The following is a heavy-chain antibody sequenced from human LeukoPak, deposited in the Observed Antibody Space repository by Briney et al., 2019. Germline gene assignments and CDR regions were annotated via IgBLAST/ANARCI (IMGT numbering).Heavy chain of an antibody. V-gene: IGHV3-30*18. CDR1: GFPFSNHG. CDR2: ISYDGRNK. Sequence: PGGSLRLSCAASGFPFSNHGMHWVRQAPGKGLEWVAVISYDGRNKYYADSVKGRFTISRDNSQNTLSLQMNSLRAEDTAVYYRVKDGDDSRWNYFDYWGQGTLVTVSS. CDR3: VKDGDDSRWNYFDY. D-gene: IGHD6-19*01. J-gene: IGHJ4*02.